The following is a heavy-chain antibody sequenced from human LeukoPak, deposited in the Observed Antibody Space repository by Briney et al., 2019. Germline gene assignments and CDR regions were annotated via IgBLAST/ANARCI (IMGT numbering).Heavy chain of an antibody. CDR1: GGSISSYH. V-gene: IGHV4-59*01. CDR2: MYYSWST. CDR3: ARLRNYYDRSGYKQLWFDP. J-gene: IGHJ5*02. Sequence: SETPSLTCTVSGGSISSYHWSWIRQPPGKGLEWIGNMYYSWSTNYNPSLRSRVTISVDTSKNQFPLKLSSVTAADTAVYYCARLRNYYDRSGYKQLWFDPWGQGTLVTVSS. D-gene: IGHD3-22*01.